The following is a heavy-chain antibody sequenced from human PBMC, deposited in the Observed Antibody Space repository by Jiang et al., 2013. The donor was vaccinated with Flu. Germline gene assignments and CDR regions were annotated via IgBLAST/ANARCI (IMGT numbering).Heavy chain of an antibody. CDR1: GFTFDDYA. CDR2: VSWNGGDT. Sequence: VQLLESGGDLVQPGGSLRLVCSASGFTFDDYAMHWVRQAPGKGLEWVSSVSWNGGDTDYADSVKGRFTISRDNAKNSLFLQMNSLRTEDTALYYCAKVEWFGDSYYFDYVGPGSPGPPSP. D-gene: IGHD3-10*01. CDR3: AKVEWFGDSYYFDY. V-gene: IGHV3-9*01. J-gene: IGHJ4*02.